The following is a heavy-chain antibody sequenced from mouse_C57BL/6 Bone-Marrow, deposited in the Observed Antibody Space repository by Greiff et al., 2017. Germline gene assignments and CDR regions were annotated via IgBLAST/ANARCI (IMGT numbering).Heavy chain of an antibody. J-gene: IGHJ4*01. CDR1: GFTFSSYG. Sequence: EVQLVESGGDLVKPGGSLKLSCAASGFTFSSYGMSWVRQTPDMRLEWVATISSGGSYTYYPDSVKGRFTISRDNAKNTLYLQMSSLKSEDTAMYYCARSYYGSSYGYYARDYWGQGTSVTVSS. CDR3: ARSYYGSSYGYYARDY. V-gene: IGHV5-6*01. D-gene: IGHD1-1*01. CDR2: ISSGGSYT.